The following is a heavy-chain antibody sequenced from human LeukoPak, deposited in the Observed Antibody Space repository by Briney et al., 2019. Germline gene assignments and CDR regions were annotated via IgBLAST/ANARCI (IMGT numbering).Heavy chain of an antibody. Sequence: GGSLRLSCAASGFTFSSYGMHWVRQAPGKGLEWVAFIRYDGSNKYYADSVKGRFTISRDNSKNTLYLQMNSLRAENTAVYYCAKDGGRVGGYGGWGQGTLVTVSS. CDR3: AKDGGRVGGYGG. D-gene: IGHD5-12*01. CDR1: GFTFSSYG. J-gene: IGHJ4*02. V-gene: IGHV3-30*02. CDR2: IRYDGSNK.